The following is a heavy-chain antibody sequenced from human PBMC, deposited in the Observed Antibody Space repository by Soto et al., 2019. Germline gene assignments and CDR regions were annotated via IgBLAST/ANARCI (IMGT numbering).Heavy chain of an antibody. V-gene: IGHV4-39*01. J-gene: IGHJ4*02. Sequence: QLQLQESGPGLVKPSETLSLTCSVSGDSINSDSYYWGWLRQPPGKGLEWIGSIYYRGNTYYNPSLRTRATISRDKSKSQFSLKLNSVTAADSAVYFCARLEGLATSSYYFDYWGQGTLVTVSS. CDR3: ARLEGLATSSYYFDY. D-gene: IGHD6-6*01. CDR2: IYYRGNT. CDR1: GDSINSDSYY.